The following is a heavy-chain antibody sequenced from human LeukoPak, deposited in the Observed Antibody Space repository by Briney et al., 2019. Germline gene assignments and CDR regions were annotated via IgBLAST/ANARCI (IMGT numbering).Heavy chain of an antibody. CDR2: IYHSGST. Sequence: SETLSLTCVVSGYSINSGYYWGWIRPPPGKGLEWIGSIYHSGSTYYNPSLKSRVTISVDTSKNQFSLKVRSMTAADTAVYYCAREEPRDAFDIWGQGTMVTVSS. J-gene: IGHJ3*02. CDR1: GYSINSGYY. V-gene: IGHV4-38-2*02. CDR3: AREEPRDAFDI.